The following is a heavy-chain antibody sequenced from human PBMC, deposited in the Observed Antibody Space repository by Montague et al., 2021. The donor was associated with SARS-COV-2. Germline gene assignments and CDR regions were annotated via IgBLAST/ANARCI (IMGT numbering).Heavy chain of an antibody. J-gene: IGHJ4*02. Sequence: SRRLSCAASGFTFSKFGMHWVRQAPGKGLEWVSTIDPAGGATYYADSVRGRFAISRDNTKNILSLQMDSLTADDTAVYYCASSNFFAYWGQGTLSTVPS. V-gene: IGHV3-23*01. CDR2: IDPAGGAT. CDR1: GFTFSKFG. D-gene: IGHD6-6*01. CDR3: ASSNFFAY.